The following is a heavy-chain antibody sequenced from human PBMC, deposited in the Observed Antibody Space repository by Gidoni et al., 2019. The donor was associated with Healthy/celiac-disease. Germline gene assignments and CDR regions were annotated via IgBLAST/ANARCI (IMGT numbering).Heavy chain of an antibody. J-gene: IGHJ3*02. Sequence: EVQLVESGGGLVQPGGSLRLSCAASGFTFSSYSMNWVRQAPGKGLEWVSYISSSSSTIYYADSVKGRFTISRDNAKNSLYLQMNSLRDEDTAVYYCASSVVVVAPDAFDIWGQGTMVTVSS. D-gene: IGHD2-15*01. CDR3: ASSVVVVAPDAFDI. CDR2: ISSSSSTI. CDR1: GFTFSSYS. V-gene: IGHV3-48*02.